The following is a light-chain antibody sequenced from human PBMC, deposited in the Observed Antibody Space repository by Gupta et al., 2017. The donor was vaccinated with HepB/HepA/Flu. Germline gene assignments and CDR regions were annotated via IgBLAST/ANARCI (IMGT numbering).Light chain of an antibody. CDR1: RSDVVVNRY. CDR2: DVS. J-gene: IGLJ2*01. V-gene: IGLV2-14*01. Sequence: SALTQPASVSGSPGQSITISCTGTRSDVVVNRYVSWYQQHPGKAPKLMIYDVSTRPSGVANRFSGSTSGNTAALTTAGLQAEEEADYYCSSERSSSTHVVFGGGTRLTVL. CDR3: SSERSSSTHVV.